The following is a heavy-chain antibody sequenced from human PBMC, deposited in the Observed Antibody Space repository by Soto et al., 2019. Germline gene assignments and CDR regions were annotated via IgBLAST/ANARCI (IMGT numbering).Heavy chain of an antibody. CDR2: SYYSGST. V-gene: IGHV4-39*01. CDR1: GGSISSSSYY. D-gene: IGHD6-13*01. CDR3: ARLPIVAPGPLSHIHY. Sequence: SETLSLTCTVSGGSISSSSYYWGWIRQPPWKGLEWIVTSYYSGSTYYNPSLKSRVTISVDTSKNQFSLKLSSVTAADTAVYYCARLPIVAPGPLSHIHYWGQGTLVNVFS. J-gene: IGHJ4*02.